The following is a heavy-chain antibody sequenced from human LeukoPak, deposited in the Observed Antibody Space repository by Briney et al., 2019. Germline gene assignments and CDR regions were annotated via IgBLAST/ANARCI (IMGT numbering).Heavy chain of an antibody. V-gene: IGHV4-38-2*01. CDR1: GYSISSGYY. Sequence: SETLSLTCAVSGYSISSGYYWGWIRPPPGKGLEWIGSIYHSGSTYYNPSLKRRVTISVDTSKNQFSLKLSSVTAADTAVYYGARLYGSGSYFDYWGQGTLVTVSS. J-gene: IGHJ4*02. D-gene: IGHD3-10*01. CDR3: ARLYGSGSYFDY. CDR2: IYHSGST.